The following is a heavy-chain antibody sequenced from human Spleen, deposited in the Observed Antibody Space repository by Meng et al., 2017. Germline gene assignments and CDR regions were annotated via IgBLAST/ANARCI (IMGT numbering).Heavy chain of an antibody. Sequence: QVLLQQRGAGLFKPSETLSPPCVVSGGSFSDYYGSWIRQPPGKGLEWIGEIYHSGSTNYNPSLKSRVTISVDKSKNQFSLKLSSVTAADTAVYYCARGPEAPYSSGWIFDYWGQGTLVTVSS. D-gene: IGHD6-19*01. CDR3: ARGPEAPYSSGWIFDY. V-gene: IGHV4-34*01. J-gene: IGHJ4*02. CDR1: GGSFSDYY. CDR2: IYHSGST.